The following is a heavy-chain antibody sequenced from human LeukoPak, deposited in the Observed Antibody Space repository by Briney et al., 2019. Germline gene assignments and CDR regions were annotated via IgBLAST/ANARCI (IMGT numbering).Heavy chain of an antibody. J-gene: IGHJ4*02. V-gene: IGHV3-53*01. CDR2: IYSGGST. D-gene: IGHD3-22*01. Sequence: GGSLRLSCEASGFTVSSSYISWVRQAPGKGLEWVSVIYSGGSTYYADSVKGRFTISRDNSKNTLYLQMNSLRAEDTAVYYCARDPARSYYDSSGYYSGWGQGTLVTVSS. CDR1: GFTVSSSY. CDR3: ARDPARSYYDSSGYYSG.